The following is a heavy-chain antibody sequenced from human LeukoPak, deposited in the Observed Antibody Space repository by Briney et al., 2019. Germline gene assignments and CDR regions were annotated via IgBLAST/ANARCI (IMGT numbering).Heavy chain of an antibody. CDR1: GFTFSSYW. J-gene: IGHJ4*02. D-gene: IGHD6-19*01. Sequence: GGSLRLSCAASGFTFSSYWMHWVRQAPGKGLVWVSRINSDGSSTSYADSVKGRITISRDNAKNTLYLQMNSLRAEDTAVYYCARASYSGWYWDLDYWGQGTLLTVSS. V-gene: IGHV3-74*01. CDR3: ARASYSGWYWDLDY. CDR2: INSDGSST.